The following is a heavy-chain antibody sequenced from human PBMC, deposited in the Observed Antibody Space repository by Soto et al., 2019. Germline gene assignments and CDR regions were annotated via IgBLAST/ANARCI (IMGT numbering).Heavy chain of an antibody. Sequence: QVQLVESGGGVVQPGRSLRLSCAASGFTFSSYGMHWVRQAPGKGLEWVAVISYDGSNKYYADSVKGRFTISRDNSKNTLYLQMNSLRAEDTAVYYCAKGHDYYYYMDVWGKGTTVTVSS. CDR1: GFTFSSYG. V-gene: IGHV3-30*18. J-gene: IGHJ6*03. CDR3: AKGHDYYYYMDV. CDR2: ISYDGSNK.